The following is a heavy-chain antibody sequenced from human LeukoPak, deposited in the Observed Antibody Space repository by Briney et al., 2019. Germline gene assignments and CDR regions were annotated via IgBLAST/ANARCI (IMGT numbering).Heavy chain of an antibody. CDR3: ARGGALYSSGWYDHDY. Sequence: GGSLRLSCAASGFTFSSYWMSWVRQAPGKGLEWVSYISSSSSTIYYADSVKGRFTISRDNAKNSMYLQMNSLRAEDTAVYYCARGGALYSSGWYDHDYWGQGTLVTVSS. V-gene: IGHV3-48*01. D-gene: IGHD6-19*01. J-gene: IGHJ4*02. CDR2: ISSSSSTI. CDR1: GFTFSSYW.